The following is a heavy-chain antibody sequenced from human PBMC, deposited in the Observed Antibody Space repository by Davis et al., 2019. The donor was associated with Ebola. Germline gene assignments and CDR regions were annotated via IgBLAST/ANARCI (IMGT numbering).Heavy chain of an antibody. D-gene: IGHD2/OR15-2a*01. CDR3: AKGGARYFYHYYGMDV. CDR2: IRSSGSTI. Sequence: GESLKISCAASGFTFSDYYMSWIRQAPGKGLEWVSNIRSSGSTIYYADSVKGRFTISRDNSKNTLYLQMNSLRADDTALYYCAKGGARYFYHYYGMDVWGQGTTVTVSS. J-gene: IGHJ6*02. CDR1: GFTFSDYY. V-gene: IGHV3-11*01.